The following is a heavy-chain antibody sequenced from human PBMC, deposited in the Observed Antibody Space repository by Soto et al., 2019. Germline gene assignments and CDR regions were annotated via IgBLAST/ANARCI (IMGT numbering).Heavy chain of an antibody. CDR3: ARGCSSTSCYQYNWFDP. CDR2: INPSGGST. Sequence: QVQLVQSGAEVKKPGASVKVSCKASGYTFTSYYMHWVRQAPGQGLEWMGIINPSGGSTSYAQKFQGTVIMTKDTSTSTVYMELSSLRSEDAAVYYCARGCSSTSCYQYNWFDPWGQGTLVTVSS. V-gene: IGHV1-46*03. J-gene: IGHJ5*02. D-gene: IGHD2-2*01. CDR1: GYTFTSYY.